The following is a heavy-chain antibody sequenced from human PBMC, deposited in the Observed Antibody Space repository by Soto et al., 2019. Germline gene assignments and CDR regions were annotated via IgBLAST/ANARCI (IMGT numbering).Heavy chain of an antibody. CDR2: LSYDGTNK. CDR1: GFTFSNCA. Sequence: QVQLVESGGGVVQPGRSLRLSCAASGFTFSNCAMHWVRQAPGKGLEWVAVLSYDGTNKYNVDSVKGRFTISSDNSKNTLYLQMNSLTTEDTAVYYCARAQSSVGHKEGYYVDMWGRGTLVAVSS. J-gene: IGHJ4*02. V-gene: IGHV3-30-3*01. CDR3: ARAQSSVGHKEGYYVDM. D-gene: IGHD6-19*01.